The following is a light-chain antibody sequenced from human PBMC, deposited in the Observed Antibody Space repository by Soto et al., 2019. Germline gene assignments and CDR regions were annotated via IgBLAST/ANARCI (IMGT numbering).Light chain of an antibody. J-gene: IGKJ1*01. V-gene: IGKV1-5*01. CDR2: DAS. CDR3: QQYLSYPWT. Sequence: DILMTQSPSTLSASVGDRVTITCRASQRISSWLAWYQQKPGKAPKLLIYDASSLESGVPSSFSGSGSGTEFTLTISSLQPDDFATFYCQQYLSYPWTFGQGTKVEIK. CDR1: QRISSW.